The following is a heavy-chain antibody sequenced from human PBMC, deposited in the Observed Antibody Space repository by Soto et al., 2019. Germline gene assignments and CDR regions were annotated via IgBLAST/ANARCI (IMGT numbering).Heavy chain of an antibody. Sequence: PSQNLSLTCAVYGGSVSGYYWSCIRQPHAKGLEWNGEINHSASTKYNPSLKSRVTISVDTSKNQFSLKLNSVTAADTAVYYCASGVAMIVVVERDAPDKYYLDSWGRGTLVTVSS. CDR1: GGSVSGYY. V-gene: IGHV4-34*01. CDR2: INHSAST. J-gene: IGHJ4*02. D-gene: IGHD3-22*01. CDR3: ASGVAMIVVVERDAPDKYYLDS.